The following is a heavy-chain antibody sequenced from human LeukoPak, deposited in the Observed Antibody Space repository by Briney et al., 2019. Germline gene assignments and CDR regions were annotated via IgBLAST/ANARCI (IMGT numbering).Heavy chain of an antibody. D-gene: IGHD3-22*01. CDR3: ARWPVVINAFDI. CDR1: GGSISSSSYY. Sequence: SETLSLTCTVSGGSISSSSYYWGWIRQPPGKGLEWIGSIYYSGSTYYNPSLKSRVTISVDTSKNQFSLKLSSVTAADTAVYYCARWPVVINAFDIWGQGQWSPSLQ. V-gene: IGHV4-39*07. CDR2: IYYSGST. J-gene: IGHJ3*02.